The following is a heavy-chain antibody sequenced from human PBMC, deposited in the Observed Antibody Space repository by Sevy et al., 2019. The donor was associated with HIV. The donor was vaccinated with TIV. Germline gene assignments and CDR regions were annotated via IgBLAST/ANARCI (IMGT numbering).Heavy chain of an antibody. D-gene: IGHD6-19*01. CDR3: ARESGSGWYVDS. CDR1: GFPFNTYS. V-gene: IGHV3-74*03. CDR2: IERDGSKI. Sequence: GGSLRLSCAASGFPFNTYSMHWVRQAPGKGLVWVSSIERDGSKIKYADSVKGRFTISRDNAESTLYLQMSSLRADDTAMYYCARESGSGWYVDSWGRGTLVTVSS. J-gene: IGHJ4*02.